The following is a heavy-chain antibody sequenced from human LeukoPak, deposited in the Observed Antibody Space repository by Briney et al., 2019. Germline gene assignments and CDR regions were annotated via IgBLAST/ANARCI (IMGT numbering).Heavy chain of an antibody. J-gene: IGHJ6*02. CDR1: GGSISSGDYY. CDR2: IYYSGST. Sequence: SQTLSLTCTVSGGSISSGDYYWRWIRQPPGKGLEWIGYIYYSGSTYYNPSLKSRVTISVDTSKNQFSLKLSSVTAADTAVYYCAREPDWGYYGRDVWGQGTTVTVSS. V-gene: IGHV4-30-4*01. CDR3: AREPDWGYYGRDV. D-gene: IGHD7-27*01.